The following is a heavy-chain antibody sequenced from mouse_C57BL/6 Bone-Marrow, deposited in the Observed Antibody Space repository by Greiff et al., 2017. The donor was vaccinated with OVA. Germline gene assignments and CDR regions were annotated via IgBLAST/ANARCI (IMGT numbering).Heavy chain of an antibody. D-gene: IGHD1-1*01. Sequence: QVQLQQPGAELVKPGASVKLSCKASGYTFTSYWMHWVKQRPGQGLEWIGMIHPNSGSTNYNEKFKSKATLTVDKSSSTAYMQLSSLTSEDSAVYYCASRLYYGSSFAYWGQGTLVTVSA. CDR1: GYTFTSYW. CDR2: IHPNSGST. J-gene: IGHJ3*01. CDR3: ASRLYYGSSFAY. V-gene: IGHV1-64*01.